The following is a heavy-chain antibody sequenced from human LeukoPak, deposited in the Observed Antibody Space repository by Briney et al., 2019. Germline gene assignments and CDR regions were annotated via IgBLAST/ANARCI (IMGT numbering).Heavy chain of an antibody. CDR1: GFTFSTYN. J-gene: IGHJ3*02. CDR3: ASGLDI. V-gene: IGHV3-53*01. CDR2: IYSGGST. Sequence: GGSLRLSCEASGFTFSTYNMNWLRQAPGKGLEWVSVIYSGGSTYYADSVKGRFTISRDNSKNTLYLQMNSLRAEDTAVYYCASGLDIWGQGTMVTVSS.